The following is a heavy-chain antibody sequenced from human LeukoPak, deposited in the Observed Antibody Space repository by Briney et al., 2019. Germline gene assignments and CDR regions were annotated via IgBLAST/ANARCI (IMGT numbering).Heavy chain of an antibody. Sequence: GGSLRLSCAASGFAFSSYAMSWVRQAPGKGLEWVSAISGSGGSTYYADSVKGRFTISRDNSKNTLYLQMNSLRAEDTAVYYCAKVGYSSSSADFDYWGQGTLVTVSS. CDR3: AKVGYSSSSADFDY. V-gene: IGHV3-23*01. J-gene: IGHJ4*02. CDR2: ISGSGGST. CDR1: GFAFSSYA. D-gene: IGHD6-6*01.